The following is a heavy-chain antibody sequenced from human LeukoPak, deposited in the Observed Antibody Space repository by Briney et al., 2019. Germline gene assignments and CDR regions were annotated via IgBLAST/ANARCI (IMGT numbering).Heavy chain of an antibody. D-gene: IGHD3-10*01. Sequence: PGGSLRLSCATSGFTFSSNWMSWVRHAPGRGLDWVANIKPDGSAEYYAASVKGRFTVSRDNAKNSLYLQMNSLRAEDTAVYYCARDQRFRGVLFDYWGQGTLVTVSS. CDR1: GFTFSSNW. CDR2: IKPDGSAE. J-gene: IGHJ4*02. V-gene: IGHV3-7*01. CDR3: ARDQRFRGVLFDY.